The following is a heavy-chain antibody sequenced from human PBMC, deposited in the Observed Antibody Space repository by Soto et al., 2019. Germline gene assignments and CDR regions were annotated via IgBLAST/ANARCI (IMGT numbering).Heavy chain of an antibody. CDR1: GDSISSGGYY. Sequence: PSETLSLTCTVSGDSISSGGYYWGWIRQPPGKGLEWIGSTYFNGNTYYNPSLKSRVTISRDTSRNQFSLRLISVTAADTAVYYCVSRLGYGYAMDVWGQGTTVTVS. CDR3: VSRLGYGYAMDV. CDR2: TYFNGNT. J-gene: IGHJ6*02. D-gene: IGHD5-12*01. V-gene: IGHV4-39*01.